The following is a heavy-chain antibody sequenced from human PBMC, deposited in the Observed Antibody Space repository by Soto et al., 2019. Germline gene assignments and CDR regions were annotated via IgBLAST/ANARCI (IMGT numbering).Heavy chain of an antibody. J-gene: IGHJ4*02. D-gene: IGHD3-10*01. V-gene: IGHV4-59*01. CDR2: IYIGGST. Sequence: SETLSLTCTVSGGSISSYCWSWIRQPPGKELEWIGYIYIGGSTNYNPFLKSRVTISLGTSKNQFSLKVSSVTAADTAVYYCARVVPGSYYKFDYWGQGALVTVSS. CDR3: ARVVPGSYYKFDY. CDR1: GGSISSYC.